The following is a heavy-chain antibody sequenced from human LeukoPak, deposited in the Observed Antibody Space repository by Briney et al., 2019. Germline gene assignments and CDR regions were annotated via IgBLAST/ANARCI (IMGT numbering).Heavy chain of an antibody. Sequence: SETLSLTCTVSGGSISSYYWSWIRQPAGKGLEWIGRIYTSGSTNYNPSLKSRVTMSVDTSKNQFSLKLSSVTAADTAVYYGAGAYYYDSSGYYPPYWYLDLWGRGTLVTVSS. CDR1: GGSISSYY. V-gene: IGHV4-4*07. CDR3: AGAYYYDSSGYYPPYWYLDL. J-gene: IGHJ2*01. CDR2: IYTSGST. D-gene: IGHD3-22*01.